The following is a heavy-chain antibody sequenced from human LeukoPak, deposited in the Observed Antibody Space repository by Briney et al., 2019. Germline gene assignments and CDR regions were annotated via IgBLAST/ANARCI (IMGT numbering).Heavy chain of an antibody. J-gene: IGHJ6*02. D-gene: IGHD2-2*01. CDR2: IYYSGST. V-gene: IGHV4-31*03. Sequence: SETLSLTCTVSGGSISSGGYYWSWIRQHPGKGLEWIGYIYYSGSTYYNPSLKSRVTISVDTSKNQFSLKLSSVTAADTAVYYCARDRIVVVPAASNYYYGMDVWGQGTTVTVSS. CDR3: ARDRIVVVPAASNYYYGMDV. CDR1: GGSISSGGYY.